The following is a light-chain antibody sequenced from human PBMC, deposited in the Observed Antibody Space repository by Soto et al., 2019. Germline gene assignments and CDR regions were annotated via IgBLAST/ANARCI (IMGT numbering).Light chain of an antibody. CDR3: SSYAGSNGV. V-gene: IGLV2-8*01. Sequence: QSALTQPPSASGSPGQSVTISCTGTSSDVGGYNNVSWYQQHPGKAPKLMIYEVSKRPSGVPDRFSGSKSGNTASLTVSGLQAEDEADYYCSSYAGSNGVFGTGSKVTVL. CDR2: EVS. CDR1: SSDVGGYNN. J-gene: IGLJ1*01.